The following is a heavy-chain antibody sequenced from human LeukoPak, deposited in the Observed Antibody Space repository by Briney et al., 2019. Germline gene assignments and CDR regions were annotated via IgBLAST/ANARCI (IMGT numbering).Heavy chain of an antibody. Sequence: PSGTLSLTCAVSGGSISSSNWWSWVRQPPGKGLEWIAEIYHSGSTNYNPSLKSRVTISVDTSKNQFSLKLSSVTAADTAVYYCARAPDYFYYYYMDVWGKGTTVTISS. J-gene: IGHJ6*03. CDR1: GGSISSSNW. CDR3: ARAPDYFYYYYMDV. V-gene: IGHV4-4*02. CDR2: IYHSGST.